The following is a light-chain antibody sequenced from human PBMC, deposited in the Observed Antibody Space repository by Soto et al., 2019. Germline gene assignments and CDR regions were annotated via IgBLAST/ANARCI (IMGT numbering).Light chain of an antibody. CDR3: SSYTSSSTRV. CDR1: SSDVGGYNY. V-gene: IGLV2-14*01. J-gene: IGLJ2*01. CDR2: EVS. Sequence: QSALTQPASVSGSPGQSITISCTGTSSDVGGYNYVSWYQQHPGKAPKLMIYEVSKRPSGVSNRFSGSKSGNTASLTISGLQAEDVADYYCSSYTSSSTRVFGGGTKLTVL.